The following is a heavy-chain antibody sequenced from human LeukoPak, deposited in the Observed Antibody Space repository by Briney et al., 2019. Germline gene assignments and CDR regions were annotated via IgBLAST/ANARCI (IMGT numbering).Heavy chain of an antibody. CDR1: GGSVSSSSSY. CDR2: VYYSGTT. D-gene: IGHD1-7*01. J-gene: IGHJ6*03. Sequence: PSETLSLTCTVSGGSVSSSSSYWAWIRQPPGRGLEWIGSVYYSGTTYYNTSLESRATISEDTSRNRFSLMLSSVTAADTAVYYCVRQNSDYYYYYLDVWGEGTTVIASS. V-gene: IGHV4-39*01. CDR3: VRQNSDYYYYYLDV.